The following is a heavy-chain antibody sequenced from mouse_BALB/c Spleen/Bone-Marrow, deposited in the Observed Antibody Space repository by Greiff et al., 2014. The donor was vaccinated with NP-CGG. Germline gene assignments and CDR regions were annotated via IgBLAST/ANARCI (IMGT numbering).Heavy chain of an antibody. CDR3: ARLGIRSFDY. Sequence: QVQLQQSGADLMKPGASVKISCKATGYRFNSYWIEWVKQRPGHGPEWIGEILPGSGSTNFNEKFKGKATFTAYTSSNTAYMQISSLTSEDSAVYYCARLGIRSFDYWGQGTTLTVSS. CDR1: GYRFNSYW. J-gene: IGHJ2*01. CDR2: ILPGSGST. V-gene: IGHV1-9*01. D-gene: IGHD3-1*01.